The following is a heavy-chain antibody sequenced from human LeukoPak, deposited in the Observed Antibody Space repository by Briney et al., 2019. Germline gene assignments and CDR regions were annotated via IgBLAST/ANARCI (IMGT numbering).Heavy chain of an antibody. J-gene: IGHJ6*02. CDR1: GFTFSSYS. CDR3: ARDSYYYYGMDV. CDR2: ISSSSNTI. V-gene: IGHV3-48*01. Sequence: PGGSLRLSCAASGFTFSSYSMNWVRQAPGKGLEWVSYISSSSNTIYYADSVKGRFTISRDNAKNSLYLQMNSLRAEDTAVYYCARDSYYYYGMDVWGQGTTVTVSS.